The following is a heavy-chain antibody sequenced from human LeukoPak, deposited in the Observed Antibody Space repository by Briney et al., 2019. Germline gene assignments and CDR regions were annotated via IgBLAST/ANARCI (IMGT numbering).Heavy chain of an antibody. CDR3: ARVGGLGMVAATPSFDY. Sequence: GGSLRLSCAASGFTFSSYSMNWVRQAPGKGLEWVSYISSSSSTIYYADSVKGRFTISRDNAKNSLYLQMNSLRAEDTAVYYCARVGGLGMVAATPSFDYWGQGTLVTVSS. D-gene: IGHD2-15*01. V-gene: IGHV3-48*04. CDR1: GFTFSSYS. J-gene: IGHJ4*02. CDR2: ISSSSSTI.